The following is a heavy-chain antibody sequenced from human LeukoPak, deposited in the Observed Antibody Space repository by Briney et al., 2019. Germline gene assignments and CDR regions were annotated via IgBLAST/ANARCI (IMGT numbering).Heavy chain of an antibody. V-gene: IGHV1-18*04. CDR2: ISAYNGNT. CDR3: ARARHIVGATKVDY. CDR1: GYTFTGYY. Sequence: ASVKVSCKASGYTFTGYYMHWVRQAPGQGLEWMGWISAYNGNTNYAQKLQGRVTMTTDTSTSTAYMELRSLRSDDTAVYYCARARHIVGATKVDYWGQGTLVTVSS. J-gene: IGHJ4*02. D-gene: IGHD1-26*01.